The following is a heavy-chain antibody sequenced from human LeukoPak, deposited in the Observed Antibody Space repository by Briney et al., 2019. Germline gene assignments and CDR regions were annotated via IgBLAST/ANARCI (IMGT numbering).Heavy chain of an antibody. CDR2: ISSTGGAI. Sequence: PGGSLRLSCAASGLSFSSYEMNWVRQAPGKGLEWISYISSTGGAIFYADSVKGRFTISRDNAKNSLYLQMNSLRAEDTAFYYCATKGGFADWGQGTLVTVSS. D-gene: IGHD5-12*01. CDR3: ATKGGFAD. CDR1: GLSFSSYE. J-gene: IGHJ4*02. V-gene: IGHV3-48*03.